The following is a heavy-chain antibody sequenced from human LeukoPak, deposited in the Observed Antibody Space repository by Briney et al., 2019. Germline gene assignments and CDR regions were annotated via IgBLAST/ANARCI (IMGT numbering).Heavy chain of an antibody. J-gene: IGHJ6*03. CDR1: GYTFTSYG. D-gene: IGHD1-26*01. CDR3: ARARQGGLYYYYYMDV. CDR2: ICAYNGNT. V-gene: IGHV1-18*01. Sequence: ASVKVSCKASGYTFTSYGISWVRQAPGQGLEWMGWICAYNGNTNYAQKLQGRVTMTTDTSTSTAYMELRSLRSDDTAVYYCARARQGGLYYYYYMDVWGKGTTVTVSS.